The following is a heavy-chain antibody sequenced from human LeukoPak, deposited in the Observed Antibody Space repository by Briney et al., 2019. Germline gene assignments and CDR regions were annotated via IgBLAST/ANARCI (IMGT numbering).Heavy chain of an antibody. V-gene: IGHV3-7*01. Sequence: PGGSLRLSCAASGCTFSSYWMSWVRQAPGKGLEWVANIKQDGSEKYYVDSVKGRFTISRDNAKNSLYLQMNSLRAEDTAVYSCARKTPFYYYYMDVWGKGTTVTVSS. CDR1: GCTFSSYW. J-gene: IGHJ6*03. CDR3: ARKTPFYYYYMDV. CDR2: IKQDGSEK.